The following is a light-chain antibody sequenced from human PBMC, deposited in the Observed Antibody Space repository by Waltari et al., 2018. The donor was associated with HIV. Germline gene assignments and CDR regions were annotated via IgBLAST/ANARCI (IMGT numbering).Light chain of an antibody. V-gene: IGKV1-5*03. CDR3: QQYNSDFYT. J-gene: IGKJ2*01. CDR1: QDVGYW. CDR2: KTS. Sequence: DIQMTQSPSTLSASVGDRVTITCRASQDVGYWLAWYQQKSGKATKLLMYKTSILEYGVPSRFSVRASGTGFTLTIDGLQPEDFATYYCQQYNSDFYTFGQGTKLEIK.